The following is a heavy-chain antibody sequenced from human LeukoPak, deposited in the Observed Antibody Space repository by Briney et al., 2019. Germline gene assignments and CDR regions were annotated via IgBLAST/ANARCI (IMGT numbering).Heavy chain of an antibody. D-gene: IGHD3-3*01. Sequence: GESLRLSCAASGFTFSSYNMNWVRQAPGKGLEWVSGITGSGGSTYYADSVKGRFTISRDNSKNTLYLQMNSLRAEDTAIYYCARDERLLSFLKWGQGTLVTVSS. CDR3: ARDERLLSFLK. CDR1: GFTFSSYN. J-gene: IGHJ4*02. CDR2: ITGSGGST. V-gene: IGHV3-23*01.